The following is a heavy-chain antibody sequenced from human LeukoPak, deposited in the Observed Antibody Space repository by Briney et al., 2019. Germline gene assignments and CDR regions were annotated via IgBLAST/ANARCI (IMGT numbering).Heavy chain of an antibody. Sequence: GASVKVSCKASGGTFSSYAISWVRQAPGQGLEWMGGIIPIFGTANYAQKFQGRVTITADESTSTAYMELSSLRSEDTAVYYCARDPHPYYDSSGYYGMDVWGQGTTVTVSS. J-gene: IGHJ6*02. CDR3: ARDPHPYYDSSGYYGMDV. CDR2: IIPIFGTA. V-gene: IGHV1-69*01. D-gene: IGHD3-22*01. CDR1: GGTFSSYA.